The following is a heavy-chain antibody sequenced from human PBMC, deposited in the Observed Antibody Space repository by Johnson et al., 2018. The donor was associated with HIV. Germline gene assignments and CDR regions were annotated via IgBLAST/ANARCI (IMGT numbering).Heavy chain of an antibody. V-gene: IGHV3-33*06. CDR1: GFTFTYFG. CDR2: IWYDGSNT. Sequence: QVQLVESGGGVVQPGRSLRLSCAASGFTFTYFGMHWVHQAPGKGLEWVAVIWYDGSNTFYEASVKGRFTISRDNSKNTLYLQMNSLRAEDTAVYYCVKGSRDLGGAFDMWGQGTVVTVSS. CDR3: VKGSRDLGGAFDM. J-gene: IGHJ3*02.